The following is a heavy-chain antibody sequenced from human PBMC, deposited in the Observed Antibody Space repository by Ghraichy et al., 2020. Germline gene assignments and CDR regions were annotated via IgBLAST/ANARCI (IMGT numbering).Heavy chain of an antibody. Sequence: GESLRLPCAASGFTFSDYYMSWIRQAPGKGLEWVSYISSSGSTIYYADSVKGRFTISRDNAKNSLYLQMNSLRAEDTAVYYCARGRDDFWSGYYVPWGQGTLVTVSS. CDR2: ISSSGSTI. CDR3: ARGRDDFWSGYYVP. V-gene: IGHV3-11*01. J-gene: IGHJ4*02. D-gene: IGHD3-3*01. CDR1: GFTFSDYY.